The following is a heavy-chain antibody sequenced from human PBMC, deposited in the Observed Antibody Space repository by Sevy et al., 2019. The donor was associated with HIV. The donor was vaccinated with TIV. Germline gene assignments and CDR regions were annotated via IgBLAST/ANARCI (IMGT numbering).Heavy chain of an antibody. Sequence: SETLSLTCTVSGGSISSYYWSWIRQPPGKGLEWIGYIYYSGSTNYNPSLKSRVTISVDTSMNQFSLKLSSVTAADTAVYYCARDRCSSTSCRRGWFDPCGQGTLVTVSS. V-gene: IGHV4-59*01. J-gene: IGHJ5*02. D-gene: IGHD2-2*01. CDR1: GGSISSYY. CDR2: IYYSGST. CDR3: ARDRCSSTSCRRGWFDP.